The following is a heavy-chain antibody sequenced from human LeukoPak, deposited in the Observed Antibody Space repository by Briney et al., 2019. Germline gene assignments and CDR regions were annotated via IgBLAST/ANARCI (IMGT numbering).Heavy chain of an antibody. Sequence: PGGSLRLSCAASGFTFNNHDMTWVRQGPGKGLEWVSRISDSGGATGYGDSVKGRFTISRDNSKNTVYLQMNSLRAEDTAVYYCGRYGRNPEFWGQGTLVTVSS. J-gene: IGHJ4*02. CDR1: GFTFNNHD. D-gene: IGHD2-2*01. CDR2: ISDSGGAT. V-gene: IGHV3-23*01. CDR3: GRYGRNPEF.